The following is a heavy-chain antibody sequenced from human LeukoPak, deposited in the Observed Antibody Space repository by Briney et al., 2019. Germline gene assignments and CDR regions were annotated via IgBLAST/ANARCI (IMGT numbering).Heavy chain of an antibody. J-gene: IGHJ5*02. V-gene: IGHV3-23*01. D-gene: IGHD4-17*01. CDR1: GFTFSSYA. CDR2: ISGSGGST. Sequence: GGSLRLSCAASGFTFSSYAMSWVRQAPGKGLEWVSAISGSGGSTYYADSVKGRFTISRDNSKNTLYLQMNSLRAEDTAVYYCAKDPRSSTVTPYWFDPWGQGTLVTVSS. CDR3: AKDPRSSTVTPYWFDP.